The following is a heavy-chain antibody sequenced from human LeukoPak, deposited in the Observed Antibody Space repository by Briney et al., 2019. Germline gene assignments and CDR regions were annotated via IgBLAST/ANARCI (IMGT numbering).Heavy chain of an antibody. CDR1: GYSLTEIC. Sequence: ASVKVSCKVSGYSLTEICMHWVRQAPGKGLEWMGGFDPEENKRIYAQKFKGRVTMTEDTSTDTAYMEVSSLRAEDTAVYYCARDQYGLGYGSLFDYWGQGTLVTVSS. V-gene: IGHV1-24*01. D-gene: IGHD3-10*01. CDR3: ARDQYGLGYGSLFDY. J-gene: IGHJ4*02. CDR2: FDPEENKR.